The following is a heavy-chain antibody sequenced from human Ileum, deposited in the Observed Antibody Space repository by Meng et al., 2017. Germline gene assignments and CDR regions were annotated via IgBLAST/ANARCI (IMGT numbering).Heavy chain of an antibody. V-gene: IGHV3-21*01. D-gene: IGHD3-22*01. CDR1: GFTFSSYS. J-gene: IGHJ6*02. CDR3: ARAPNYYDSSGYVYYYYGMDV. Sequence: GASLKISCAASGFTFSSYSMNWVRQAPGKGLEWVSSISSSSSYIYYADSVKGRFTISRDNAKNSLYLQMNSLRAEDTAVYYCARAPNYYDSSGYVYYYYGMDVWGQGTTVTVSS. CDR2: ISSSSSYI.